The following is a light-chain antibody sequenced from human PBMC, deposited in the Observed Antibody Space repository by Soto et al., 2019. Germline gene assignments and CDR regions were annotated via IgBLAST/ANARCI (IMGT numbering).Light chain of an antibody. CDR2: GAT. V-gene: IGKV1-27*01. CDR3: QKYNSDPFT. Sequence: DIPMTQSPSSLSASVGDRVTITCRASQGISNYLAWYQQKPGKVPKLLIYGATTLQSGVPSRFSGSGSGTDFTLSISSLQPEEVATYYCQKYNSDPFTFVPGTKVDIK. CDR1: QGISNY. J-gene: IGKJ3*01.